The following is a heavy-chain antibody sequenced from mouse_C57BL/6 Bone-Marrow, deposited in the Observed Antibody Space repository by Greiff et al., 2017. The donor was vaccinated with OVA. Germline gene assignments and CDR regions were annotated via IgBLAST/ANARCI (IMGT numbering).Heavy chain of an antibody. V-gene: IGHV1-69*01. Sequence: QVQLQQSGAELVMPGASVKLSCKASGYTFTSYWMHWVKQRPGQGLEWIGEIDPSDSYTNYNQKFKGKSTLTVDKSSSTAYMQLSSLTSEDSAVYYCARADGYYRYFDVWGTGTTVTVSS. CDR3: ARADGYYRYFDV. CDR2: IDPSDSYT. D-gene: IGHD2-3*01. J-gene: IGHJ1*03. CDR1: GYTFTSYW.